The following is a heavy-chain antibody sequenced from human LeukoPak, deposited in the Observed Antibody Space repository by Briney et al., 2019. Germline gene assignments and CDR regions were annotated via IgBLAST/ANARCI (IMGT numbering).Heavy chain of an antibody. V-gene: IGHV4-4*07. J-gene: IGHJ4*02. CDR1: LGSISLYY. Sequence: SETPSLTCIVCLGSISLYYSSWIRQPAGKGLEWIGRVYSSGYTNYNPSLRSRVTMSVTMSKNHFSLKLRSATAADTAVYYCARDGASRQCGGDCSTFDSWGQGALVTVSS. D-gene: IGHD2-21*01. CDR2: VYSSGYT. CDR3: ARDGASRQCGGDCSTFDS.